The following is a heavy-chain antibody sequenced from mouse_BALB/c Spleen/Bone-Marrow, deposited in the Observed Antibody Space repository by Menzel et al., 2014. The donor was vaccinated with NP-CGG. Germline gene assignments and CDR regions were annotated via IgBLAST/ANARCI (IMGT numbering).Heavy chain of an antibody. CDR1: GYTFTSYW. CDR2: IYPGDGDT. Sequence: VQLQESGAELARPGASVKLSYKASGYTFTSYWMQWVKQRPGQGLEWIGAIYPGDGDTGYTQKFKGKATLTADKSSTTAYMQLSSLTSEDSAVYYCARNFPFDYWGQGTTLTVSS. J-gene: IGHJ2*01. V-gene: IGHV1-87*01. CDR3: ARNFPFDY.